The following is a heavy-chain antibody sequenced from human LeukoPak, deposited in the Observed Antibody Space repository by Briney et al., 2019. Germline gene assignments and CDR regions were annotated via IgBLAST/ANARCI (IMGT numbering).Heavy chain of an antibody. V-gene: IGHV3-7*01. Sequence: GESLKISCAASGFTFSSHWMSWVRQAPGKGLEWVANIKQDGSEKYYVDSVKGRFTISRDNAKNSLFLQMNSLRAEDTAVYYCAREPHIAVVTHFDYWGQGTLVAVSS. D-gene: IGHD6-19*01. CDR3: AREPHIAVVTHFDY. CDR1: GFTFSSHW. CDR2: IKQDGSEK. J-gene: IGHJ4*02.